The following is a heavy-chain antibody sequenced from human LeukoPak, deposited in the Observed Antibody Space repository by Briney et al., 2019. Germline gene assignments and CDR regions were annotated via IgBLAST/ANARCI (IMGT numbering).Heavy chain of an antibody. Sequence: PGRSLRLSCAASGFTVSSNYMSWVRQAPGKGLEWVSVIYSGGSTYYADSVKGRFTISRDNSKNTLYLQMNSLRAEDTAVYYCARAAIAATGAFDIWGQGTMVTVSS. CDR3: ARAAIAATGAFDI. D-gene: IGHD6-13*01. V-gene: IGHV3-66*02. CDR2: IYSGGST. CDR1: GFTVSSNY. J-gene: IGHJ3*02.